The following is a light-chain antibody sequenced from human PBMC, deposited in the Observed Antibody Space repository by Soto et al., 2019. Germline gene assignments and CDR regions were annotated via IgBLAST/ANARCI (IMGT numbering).Light chain of an antibody. Sequence: ENVLTQSPGTLSLSPGERATLSCRARQNVGSTYLGWYQQKPGQAPRLLIYDASSRATGIPDRFSGSVSGTDFTLTISILEPEDFAVYYCQQYGSSPYSFGQGTKLEIK. CDR2: DAS. V-gene: IGKV3-20*01. J-gene: IGKJ2*01. CDR3: QQYGSSPYS. CDR1: QNVGSTY.